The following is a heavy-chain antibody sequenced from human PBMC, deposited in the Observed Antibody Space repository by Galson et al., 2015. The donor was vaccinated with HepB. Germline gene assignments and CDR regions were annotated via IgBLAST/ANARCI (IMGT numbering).Heavy chain of an antibody. CDR1: GFTFSSYG. D-gene: IGHD1-26*01. Sequence: SLRLSCAASGFTFSSYGMHWVRQAPGKGLEWVAVIWYDGSNKYYADSVKGRFTISRDNSKNTLYLQMNSLRAEDTAVYYCARDLGFGGATTAYWGQGTLVTVSS. CDR3: ARDLGFGGATTAY. V-gene: IGHV3-33*01. CDR2: IWYDGSNK. J-gene: IGHJ4*02.